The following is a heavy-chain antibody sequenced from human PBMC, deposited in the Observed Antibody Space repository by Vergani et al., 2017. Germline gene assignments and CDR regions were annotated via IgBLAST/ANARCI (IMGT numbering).Heavy chain of an antibody. CDR3: AKDRQGIVGATTIDY. D-gene: IGHD1-26*01. CDR1: GFTFSSYA. V-gene: IGHV3-23*04. Sequence: VQLVQSGAEVKKPGASVKVSCKASGFTFSSYAMSWVRQAPGKGLEWVSAISGSGGSTYYADSVKGRFTISRDNSKNTLYLQMNSLRAEDTAVYYCAKDRQGIVGATTIDYWGQGTLVTVSS. J-gene: IGHJ4*02. CDR2: ISGSGGST.